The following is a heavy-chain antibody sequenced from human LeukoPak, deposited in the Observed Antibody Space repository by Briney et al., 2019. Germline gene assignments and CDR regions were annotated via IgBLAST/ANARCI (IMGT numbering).Heavy chain of an antibody. Sequence: SETLSLTCAVYGGSFSGYYWSWIRQPPGKGPEWIGEINHSGSTNYNPSLKSRVTISVDTSKNQFSLKLSSVTAADTAVYYCANRGSVVTAMSGHWFDPWGQGTLVTVSS. CDR2: INHSGST. CDR3: ANRGSVVTAMSGHWFDP. V-gene: IGHV4-34*01. CDR1: GGSFSGYY. D-gene: IGHD2-21*02. J-gene: IGHJ5*02.